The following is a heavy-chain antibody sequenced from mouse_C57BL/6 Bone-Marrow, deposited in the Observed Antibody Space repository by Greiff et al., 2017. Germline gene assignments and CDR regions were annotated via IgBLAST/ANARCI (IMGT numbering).Heavy chain of an antibody. J-gene: IGHJ3*01. CDR2: IYPNNGGN. D-gene: IGHD6-1*01. V-gene: IGHV1-34*01. Sequence: EVQLQQSGPELVKPGASVKMSCKASGYTFTDYYMHWVKQSHGKGLEWIGDIYPNNGGNGYNQKFKGKATLTVDKSSSTAYMELRSLTSEDSAVYYGAREEATNWFAYWGQGTLVTVSA. CDR1: GYTFTDYY. CDR3: AREEATNWFAY.